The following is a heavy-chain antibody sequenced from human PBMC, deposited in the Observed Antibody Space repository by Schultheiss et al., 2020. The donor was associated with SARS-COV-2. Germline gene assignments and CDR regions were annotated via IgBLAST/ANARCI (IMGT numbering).Heavy chain of an antibody. J-gene: IGHJ6*02. D-gene: IGHD2-15*01. V-gene: IGHV1-8*02. CDR1: GDTFSSHA. Sequence: ASVKVSCKAPGDTFSSHAVNWVRQATGQGLEWMGWMNPNSGNTGYAQKFQGRVTMTRNTSISTAYMELSSLRSEDTAVYYCARDSSLYYYGMDVWGQGTTVTVSS. CDR3: ARDSSLYYYGMDV. CDR2: MNPNSGNT.